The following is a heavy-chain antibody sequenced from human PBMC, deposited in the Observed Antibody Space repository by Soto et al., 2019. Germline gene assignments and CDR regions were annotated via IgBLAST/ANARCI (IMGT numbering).Heavy chain of an antibody. D-gene: IGHD3-22*01. J-gene: IGHJ4*02. CDR3: TTGEGIVVVSNAFDY. CDR2: IKSKTDGGTT. Sequence: EVQLVESGGGLVKPGGSLRLSCAASGFTFSNAWMNWVRQAPGKGLEWVGRIKSKTDGGTTDYAAPVKGRFTISRDDSKNTLYLQMNSLKAEDTAVYYCTTGEGIVVVSNAFDYWGQGTLVTVSS. CDR1: GFTFSNAW. V-gene: IGHV3-15*07.